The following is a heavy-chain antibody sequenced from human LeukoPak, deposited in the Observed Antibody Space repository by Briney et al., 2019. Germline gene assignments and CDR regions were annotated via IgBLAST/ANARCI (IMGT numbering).Heavy chain of an antibody. V-gene: IGHV3-48*03. CDR1: GFTFSSYE. Sequence: GGSLRLSCAASGFTFSSYEMNWVRQAPGKGLEWVSYISSSGSTIYYADSVKGRFTISRDNAKSSLYLQMNSLRAEDTAVYYCARDGSLYDSSGYFPFDYWGQGTLVTVSS. CDR2: ISSSGSTI. D-gene: IGHD3-22*01. CDR3: ARDGSLYDSSGYFPFDY. J-gene: IGHJ4*02.